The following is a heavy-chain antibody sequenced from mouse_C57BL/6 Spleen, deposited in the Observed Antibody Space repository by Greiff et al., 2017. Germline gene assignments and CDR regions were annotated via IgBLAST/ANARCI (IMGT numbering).Heavy chain of an antibody. CDR1: GYTFTSYW. V-gene: IGHV1-50*01. CDR3: ARYSNRYDYAMDY. J-gene: IGHJ4*01. Sequence: QVQLQQSGAELVKPGASVKLSCKASGYTFTSYWMQWVKQRPGQGLEWIGEIDPSDSYTNYNHKFKGKATLTVDTSSSTAYMQLSSLTSDDAAVYYCARYSNRYDYAMDYWGQGTSVTVSS. CDR2: IDPSDSYT. D-gene: IGHD2-5*01.